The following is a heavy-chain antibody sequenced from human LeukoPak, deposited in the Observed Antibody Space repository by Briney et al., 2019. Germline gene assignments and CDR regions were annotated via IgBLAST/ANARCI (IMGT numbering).Heavy chain of an antibody. Sequence: PSETLSLTCTVSGGSISSYYWSWIRQPPGKGLEWIGYIYYSGSTNYNPSLKSRVTISVDTSKNQFSLKLSSVTAADTAVYYCARLTAYSYGIFDYRGQGTLVTVSS. D-gene: IGHD5-18*01. CDR1: GGSISSYY. CDR3: ARLTAYSYGIFDY. CDR2: IYYSGST. J-gene: IGHJ4*02. V-gene: IGHV4-59*01.